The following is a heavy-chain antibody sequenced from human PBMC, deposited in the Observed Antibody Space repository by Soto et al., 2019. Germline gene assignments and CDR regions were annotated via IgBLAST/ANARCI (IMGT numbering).Heavy chain of an antibody. CDR3: ARQSVSKASYYMDV. V-gene: IGHV4-59*08. J-gene: IGHJ6*03. Sequence: SETLSLTCTVSGGSISSYYWSWIRQPPGKGLEWIGYIYYSGSTNYNPSLKSRVTISVDTSKNQFSLKLSSVTAADTAVYYCARQSVSKASYYMDVWGKGTTVTVSS. CDR1: GGSISSYY. D-gene: IGHD2-8*01. CDR2: IYYSGST.